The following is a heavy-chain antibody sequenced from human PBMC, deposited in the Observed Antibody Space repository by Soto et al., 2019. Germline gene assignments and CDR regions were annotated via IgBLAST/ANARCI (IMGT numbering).Heavy chain of an antibody. CDR1: GFTFSSYA. CDR3: ARDGPRRWIGYSFDY. Sequence: QVQLVESGGGVVQPGRSLRLSCAASGFTFSSYAMHWVRQAPGKGLEWVAVISSDGSNEYYADSVKGRFTISRDNSKNTLYVQMNSLRAEDTAVYYCARDGPRRWIGYSFDYWGQGTLVTVSS. D-gene: IGHD3-3*01. J-gene: IGHJ4*02. CDR2: ISSDGSNE. V-gene: IGHV3-30-3*01.